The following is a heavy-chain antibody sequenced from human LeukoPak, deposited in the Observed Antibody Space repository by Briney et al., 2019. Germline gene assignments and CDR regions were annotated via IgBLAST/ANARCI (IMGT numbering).Heavy chain of an antibody. V-gene: IGHV4-39*07. CDR3: ARLNYYDSKGFDY. J-gene: IGHJ4*02. D-gene: IGHD3-22*01. Sequence: SETLSLTCTVSGGSISSSSYYWGWIRQPPGKGLEWIGSIYYSGSTYYNPSLKSRVTISVDTSKNQFSLKLSSVTAADTAVYYCARLNYYDSKGFDYWGQGTLVTVSS. CDR1: GGSISSSSYY. CDR2: IYYSGST.